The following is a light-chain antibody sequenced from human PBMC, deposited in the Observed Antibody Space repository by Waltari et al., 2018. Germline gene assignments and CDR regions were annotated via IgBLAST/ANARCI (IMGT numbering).Light chain of an antibody. Sequence: DIQMTQSPSSVSPSVGDRVTITCRAGQGISSSLAWYQQKPGKVPNLLIYAASSLQSWVPSRFSGSGSGTDFTLAISSLQPEDSATYYCQQAKSFPLTFGPGTKVDIK. CDR1: QGISSS. CDR2: AAS. V-gene: IGKV1-12*01. J-gene: IGKJ3*01. CDR3: QQAKSFPLT.